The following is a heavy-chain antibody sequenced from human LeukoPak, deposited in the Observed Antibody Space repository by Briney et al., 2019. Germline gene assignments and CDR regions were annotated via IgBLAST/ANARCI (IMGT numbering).Heavy chain of an antibody. Sequence: GGSLRLSCAASGFTFSSYAMSWVRQAPGKGLEWVSAISGRGGSTYYADSVKGRFTISRDNSKNTLYLQMNTLRAKDTAVYYCAWMHEEWLSGFDYWGQGTLVTASS. CDR2: ISGRGGST. CDR3: AWMHEEWLSGFDY. D-gene: IGHD3-3*01. J-gene: IGHJ4*02. CDR1: GFTFSSYA. V-gene: IGHV3-23*01.